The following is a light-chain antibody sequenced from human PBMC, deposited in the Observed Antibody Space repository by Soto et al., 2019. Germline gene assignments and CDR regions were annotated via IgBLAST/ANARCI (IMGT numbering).Light chain of an antibody. CDR2: GAS. CDR1: QSVSSK. V-gene: IGKV3-15*01. J-gene: IGKJ4*01. Sequence: DIVMTQSPATLSVSPGERATLSCRASQSVSSKLAWYQQKPGQAPRLLIYGASTRATGIPASFSGSGSGTEFTLTISSLQSEDFAVYYCQQYNSWPLTFGGGTKVEIK. CDR3: QQYNSWPLT.